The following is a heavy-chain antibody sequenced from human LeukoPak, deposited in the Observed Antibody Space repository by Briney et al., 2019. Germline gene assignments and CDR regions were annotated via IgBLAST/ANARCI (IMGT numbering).Heavy chain of an antibody. Sequence: SETLSLTCAVYGGSFSGYYWSWIRQHPGKGLEWIGYIYYSGSTYYNPSLKSRVTISVDTSKNQFSLKLSSVTAADTAVYYCARDRLGSGSYPYYYYGMDVWGQGTTVTVSS. CDR3: ARDRLGSGSYPYYYYGMDV. V-gene: IGHV4-31*11. D-gene: IGHD3-10*01. J-gene: IGHJ6*02. CDR2: IYYSGST. CDR1: GGSFSGYY.